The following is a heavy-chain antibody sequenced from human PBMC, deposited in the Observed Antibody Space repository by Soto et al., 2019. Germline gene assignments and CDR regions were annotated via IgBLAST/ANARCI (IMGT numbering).Heavy chain of an antibody. CDR1: GGSISSSNW. CDR3: SSSWYVEYYYGMDV. CDR2: IYHSGST. J-gene: IGHJ6*02. Sequence: SETLSLTRAVSGGSISSSNWWSWVRQPPGKGLEWIGEIYHSGSTNYNPSLKSRVTISVDKSKNQFSLKLSSVTAADTAVYYCSSSWYVEYYYGMDVWGQGTTVTVSS. V-gene: IGHV4-4*02. D-gene: IGHD6-13*01.